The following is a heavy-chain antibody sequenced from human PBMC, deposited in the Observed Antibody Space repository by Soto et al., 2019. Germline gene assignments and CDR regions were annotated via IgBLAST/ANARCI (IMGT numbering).Heavy chain of an antibody. D-gene: IGHD5-18*01. Sequence: GESLKISCAASGFTFSDYYMSWIRQAPGKGLEWVSYISSSSSYTNYADSVKGRFTISRDNAKNSLYLQMNSLRAEDTAVYYCARVDTAIIDYWGQGTLVTVSS. CDR1: GFTFSDYY. J-gene: IGHJ4*02. V-gene: IGHV3-11*05. CDR3: ARVDTAIIDY. CDR2: ISSSSSYT.